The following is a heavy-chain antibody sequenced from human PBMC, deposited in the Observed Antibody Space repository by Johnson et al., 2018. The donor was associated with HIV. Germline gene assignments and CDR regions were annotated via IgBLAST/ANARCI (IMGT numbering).Heavy chain of an antibody. CDR2: ISSNGGST. D-gene: IGHD6-19*01. V-gene: IGHV3-64*01. J-gene: IGHJ3*02. Sequence: VQLVESGGGVVQPGRSLRLSCAASGFTFSSYAMHWVRQAPGKGLEYVSAISSNGGSTYYANSVKGRFTISRDNSKNTLYLQMNSLRPEDTAVYYCARDHGWSRGWLFDAFDIWGQGTMVTVSS. CDR3: ARDHGWSRGWLFDAFDI. CDR1: GFTFSSYA.